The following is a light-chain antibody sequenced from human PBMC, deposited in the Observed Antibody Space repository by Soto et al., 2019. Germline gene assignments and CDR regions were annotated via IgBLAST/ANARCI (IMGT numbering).Light chain of an antibody. J-gene: IGLJ1*01. CDR1: SSDVGGYNY. CDR3: SSYAGSNNFV. V-gene: IGLV2-8*01. CDR2: AVS. Sequence: QCALTQPPSASGSPGQSVTISCTGTSSDVGGYNYVSWYQQHPGKAPKLMIYAVSKRPSGVPDRFSGSKSGNTASLTVSGLQAEDEADYYCSSYAGSNNFVFGTGTKLTVL.